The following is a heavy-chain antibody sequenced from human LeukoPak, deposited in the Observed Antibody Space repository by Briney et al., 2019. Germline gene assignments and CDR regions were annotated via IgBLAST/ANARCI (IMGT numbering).Heavy chain of an antibody. CDR1: GFTFSSYA. CDR2: ISYDGSNK. D-gene: IGHD6-13*01. J-gene: IGHJ4*02. CDR3: ARGGVGSSSPLAY. V-gene: IGHV3-30*04. Sequence: GGSLRLSRAASGFTFSSYAMHWVRQAPGKGLEWVAVISYDGSNKYYADSVKGRFTISRDNSKNTLYLQMNSLRAEDTAVYYCARGGVGSSSPLAYRGQGTLVTVSS.